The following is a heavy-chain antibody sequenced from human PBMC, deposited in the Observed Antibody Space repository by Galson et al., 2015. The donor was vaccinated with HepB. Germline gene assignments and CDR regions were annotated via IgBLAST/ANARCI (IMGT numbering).Heavy chain of an antibody. V-gene: IGHV1-18*01. J-gene: IGHJ4*02. CDR2: ISAYNDNT. Sequence: SVKVSCKASGYTFTRHGISWVRQAPGQGLEWMGWISAYNDNTNYAQKFQDRDTMTTDTSTNTAYMELRSLRSDDTAVYYCARTGGRYDVLTGYYYYFDYWGQGTLVTVSS. CDR1: GYTFTRHG. D-gene: IGHD3-9*01. CDR3: ARTGGRYDVLTGYYYYFDY.